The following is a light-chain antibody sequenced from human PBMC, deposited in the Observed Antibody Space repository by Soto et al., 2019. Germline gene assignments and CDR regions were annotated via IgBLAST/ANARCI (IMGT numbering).Light chain of an antibody. CDR1: STNIGAGYG. V-gene: IGLV1-40*01. J-gene: IGLJ1*01. CDR2: GNT. CDR3: QVWDSSSHRYV. Sequence: QAVLTQPPSVSGAPGQRVSISCTGSSTNIGAGYGVHWYQQRPGTAPKLLIVGNTIRPSGVPDRFSGSNSGNTAALTISRVEVGDEADYYCQVWDSSSHRYVFGPGTKVTVL.